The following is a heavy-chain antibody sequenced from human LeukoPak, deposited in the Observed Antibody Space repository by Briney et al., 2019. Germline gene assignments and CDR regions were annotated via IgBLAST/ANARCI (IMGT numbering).Heavy chain of an antibody. CDR3: AKDLEIMRTPAFDN. CDR1: EFTFSSYF. Sequence: GGSLRLSCAASEFTFSSYFMNWVRQTPGKGLECVSVFYSGGSTYYADSVQGRFTISRDNSKNTLYLYLNSLRTEDTAVYYCAKDLEIMRTPAFDNWGQGTLVTVSS. V-gene: IGHV3-53*01. CDR2: FYSGGST. J-gene: IGHJ4*02. D-gene: IGHD3-16*01.